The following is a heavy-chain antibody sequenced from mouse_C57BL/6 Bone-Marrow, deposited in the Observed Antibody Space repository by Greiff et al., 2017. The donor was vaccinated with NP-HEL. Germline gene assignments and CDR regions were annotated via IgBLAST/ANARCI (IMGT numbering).Heavy chain of an antibody. D-gene: IGHD1-1*01. J-gene: IGHJ4*01. CDR2: IYPSDSET. V-gene: IGHV1-61*01. Sequence: QVQLQQPGAELVRPGSSVKLSCKASGYTFTSYWMDCVKQRPGQGLEWIGNIYPSDSETHYNQKFKDKATLTVDKSSSTAYMQLSSLTSEDSAVYYCARRYYGSSSYWGQGTSVTVSS. CDR1: GYTFTSYW. CDR3: ARRYYGSSSY.